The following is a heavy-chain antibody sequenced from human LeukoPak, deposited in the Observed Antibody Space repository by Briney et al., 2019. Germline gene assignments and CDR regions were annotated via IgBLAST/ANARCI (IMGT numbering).Heavy chain of an antibody. J-gene: IGHJ4*02. D-gene: IGHD2-2*01. V-gene: IGHV1-2*02. Sequence: ASVKVSCKASGYPFTGYYMHWVRQAPGQGLEWMGWINPNSGGTNYAQKFRGRVTMTRDTSISTAYMELSRLRSDDTAVYYCARGLRGSPAFDYWGQGTLVTVSS. CDR1: GYPFTGYY. CDR2: INPNSGGT. CDR3: ARGLRGSPAFDY.